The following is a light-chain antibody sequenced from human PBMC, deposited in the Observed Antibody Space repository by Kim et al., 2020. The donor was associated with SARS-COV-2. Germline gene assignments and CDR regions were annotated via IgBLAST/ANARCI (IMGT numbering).Light chain of an antibody. Sequence: SYELTQPPSVSVSPGQTASITCSGDKLGDKYACWYQQKPGQSPVVVIHQDSKRPSGIPERFSGSNSGNTATLTISGTQAMDEADYYCQAWDSNTVVFGGG. CDR2: QDS. CDR3: QAWDSNTVV. CDR1: KLGDKY. V-gene: IGLV3-1*01. J-gene: IGLJ2*01.